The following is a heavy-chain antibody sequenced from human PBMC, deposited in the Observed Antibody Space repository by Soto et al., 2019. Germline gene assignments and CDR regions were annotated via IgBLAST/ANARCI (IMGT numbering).Heavy chain of an antibody. Sequence: PSETLSLTCSVSGASFTDGAYFWGWIRQSPGKGVEWLGCISLLGMTYYNPSLKSRLSISIDRTKNQFSLSLSSMTAADTDVDYSPGGGYDNSFDLWGQGTQVTVSS. CDR1: GASFTDGAYF. CDR2: ISLLGMT. J-gene: IGHJ5*02. V-gene: IGHV4-30-2*06. D-gene: IGHD3-22*01. CDR3: PGGGYDNSFDL.